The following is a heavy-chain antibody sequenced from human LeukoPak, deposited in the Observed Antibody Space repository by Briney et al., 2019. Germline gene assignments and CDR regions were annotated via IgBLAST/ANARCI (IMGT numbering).Heavy chain of an antibody. CDR3: TRVGYYGSGSYYYFDY. CDR2: IRSKAYGGTT. D-gene: IGHD3-10*01. CDR1: GFSFTNNA. V-gene: IGHV3-49*04. Sequence: GGSLRLSCEASGFSFTNNAMSWVRQAPGKGLEWVGFIRSKAYGGTTEYAASVKGRFTISRDDSKSIAYLQMNSLKTEDTAVYYCTRVGYYGSGSYYYFDYWGQGTLVTVSS. J-gene: IGHJ4*02.